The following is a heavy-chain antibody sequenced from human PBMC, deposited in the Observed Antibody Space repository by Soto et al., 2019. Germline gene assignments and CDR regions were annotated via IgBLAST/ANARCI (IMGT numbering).Heavy chain of an antibody. CDR1: GFTFNSYG. CDR3: VRDWATVTTPLF. Sequence: GGSLRLSCAASGFTFNSYGMHWVRQAPGKGLEWVAVVWYDGNNKYYADSVRGRFTISRDNSKNTLYLEMNSLRVDDTAVYYCVRDWATVTTPLFWGQGALVTVSS. J-gene: IGHJ4*02. D-gene: IGHD5-12*01. CDR2: VWYDGNNK. V-gene: IGHV3-33*01.